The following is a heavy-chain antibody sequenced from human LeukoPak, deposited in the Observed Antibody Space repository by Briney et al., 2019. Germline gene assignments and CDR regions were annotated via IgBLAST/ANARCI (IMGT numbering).Heavy chain of an antibody. Sequence: GGSLRLSCAASGFTFSSYSMNWVRQAPGKGLEWVSSISSSSSYIYYADSVKGRFTISRDNAKNSLYLQMNSLGAEDTGVYYCARLPYYYDFWSGNMDVWGKGTTVTVSS. CDR1: GFTFSSYS. CDR2: ISSSSSYI. D-gene: IGHD3-3*01. CDR3: ARLPYYYDFWSGNMDV. J-gene: IGHJ6*04. V-gene: IGHV3-21*01.